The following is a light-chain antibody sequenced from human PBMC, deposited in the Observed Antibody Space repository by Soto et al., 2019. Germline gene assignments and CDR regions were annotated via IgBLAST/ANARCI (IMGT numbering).Light chain of an antibody. CDR3: SSYTSSSTLVV. CDR1: SSDVGGYNY. V-gene: IGLV2-14*01. CDR2: DVS. J-gene: IGLJ2*01. Sequence: QYALTQPASVSGSPGQSITISCTGTSSDVGGYNYVSWYQQHPGKAPKLMIYDVSNRPSGFSNRFSGSKSGNTASLTISGLQAEDEADYYCSSYTSSSTLVVFGGGTKLTVL.